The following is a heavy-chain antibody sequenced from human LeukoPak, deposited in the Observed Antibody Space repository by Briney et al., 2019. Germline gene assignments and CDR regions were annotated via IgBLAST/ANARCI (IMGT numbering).Heavy chain of an antibody. Sequence: GGSLRLSCAASGFSFSSYWMSWVRQAPGKGLEWVANIKQDGSEKYYVDSVKGRFTISRDNAKNSLYLQMNSLRAEDTAVYYCARVSGFRSMKLDYWGQGTLVTVSS. CDR3: ARVSGFRSMKLDY. D-gene: IGHD3-10*01. CDR2: IKQDGSEK. J-gene: IGHJ4*02. CDR1: GFSFSSYW. V-gene: IGHV3-7*01.